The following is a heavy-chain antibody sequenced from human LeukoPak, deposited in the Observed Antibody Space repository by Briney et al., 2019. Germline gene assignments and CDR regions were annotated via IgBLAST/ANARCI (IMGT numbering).Heavy chain of an antibody. J-gene: IGHJ6*03. CDR2: MNPNSGNT. D-gene: IGHD2-2*01. V-gene: IGHV1-8*03. Sequence: ASVKVSCKASGYTFTSYDINWVRQATGQGLEWMGWMNPNSGNTGYAQKFQGRVTITRNTSISTAYMELSRLRSDDTAVYYCARGGSPIYYYYMNVWGKGTTVTISS. CDR1: GYTFTSYD. CDR3: ARGGSPIYYYYMNV.